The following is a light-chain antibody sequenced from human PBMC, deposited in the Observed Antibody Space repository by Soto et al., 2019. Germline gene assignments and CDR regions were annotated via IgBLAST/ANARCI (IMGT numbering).Light chain of an antibody. CDR3: QQYFEWPALT. J-gene: IGKJ1*01. Sequence: EVVMTQSPATLSVSPGERATLSCRASETVATNLAWYQQKPGQATRLLISGASTRAAGISDRFRGSGSGTEFTLTISSFRSEDSAIYYWQQYFEWPALTFGQETKVEI. V-gene: IGKV3-15*01. CDR2: GAS. CDR1: ETVATN.